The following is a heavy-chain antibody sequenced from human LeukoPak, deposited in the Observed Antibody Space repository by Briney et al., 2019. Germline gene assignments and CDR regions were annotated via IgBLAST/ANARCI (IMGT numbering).Heavy chain of an antibody. V-gene: IGHV3-48*04. CDR1: GFTFSSYS. Sequence: GSLRLSCAASGFTFSSYSMNWVRQAPGKGLEGVSYISSSSSTIYYADSVKGRFTISRDNAKNSLYLQMNSLRAEDTAVYYCARIGNYAAFDYWGQGPLVTVPS. CDR2: ISSSSSTI. D-gene: IGHD3-3*01. CDR3: ARIGNYAAFDY. J-gene: IGHJ4*02.